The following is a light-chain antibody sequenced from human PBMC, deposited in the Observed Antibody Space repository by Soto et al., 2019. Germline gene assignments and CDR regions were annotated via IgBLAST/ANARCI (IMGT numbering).Light chain of an antibody. V-gene: IGKV2-30*01. CDR1: QSLLYSDGNTY. Sequence: DVVMTQSPLSLPVTLGQPASISCRSSQSLLYSDGNTYLSWFQQRPGQSPRRLIYKVSIRDSGVPDRFTGSGSRTDFTLKITRVEPEDVWLYYYMQGTYWPPWTFGQGTKVEIK. CDR3: MQGTYWPPWT. J-gene: IGKJ1*01. CDR2: KVS.